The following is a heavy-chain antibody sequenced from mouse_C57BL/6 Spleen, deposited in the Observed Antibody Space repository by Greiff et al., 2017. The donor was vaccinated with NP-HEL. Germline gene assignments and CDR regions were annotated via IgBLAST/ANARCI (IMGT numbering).Heavy chain of an antibody. D-gene: IGHD1-1*01. V-gene: IGHV1-50*01. CDR3: ARDYGSSYCFDY. CDR2: IDPSDSYT. Sequence: QVQLQQSGAELVKPGASVKLSCKASGYTFTSYWMQWVKQRPGQGLEWIGEIDPSDSYTNYNQKFKGKATLTVDTSSSTAYMQLSSLTSEDSAVYYCARDYGSSYCFDYWGQGTTLTVSS. CDR1: GYTFTSYW. J-gene: IGHJ2*01.